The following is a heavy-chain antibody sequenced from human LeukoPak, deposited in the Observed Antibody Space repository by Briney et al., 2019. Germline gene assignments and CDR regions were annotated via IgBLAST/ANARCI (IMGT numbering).Heavy chain of an antibody. CDR2: ISYDGSNK. CDR3: ARDSVVTPNYYYGMDV. V-gene: IGHV3-30-3*01. CDR1: GFTFSSYA. D-gene: IGHD4-23*01. Sequence: PGRSLRLSCAASGFTFSSYAMHWVRQAPGKGLEWVAVISYDGSNKYYADSVKGRFTISRDNSKNTLYLQMNSLRAEDTAVYYCARDSVVTPNYYYGMDVWGKGTTVTVSS. J-gene: IGHJ6*04.